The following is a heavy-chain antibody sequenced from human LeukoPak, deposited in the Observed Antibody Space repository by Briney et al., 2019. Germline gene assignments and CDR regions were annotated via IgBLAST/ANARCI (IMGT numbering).Heavy chain of an antibody. D-gene: IGHD6-13*01. J-gene: IGHJ4*02. CDR1: GFTFSTYA. Sequence: PGGSLRLSCAASGFTFSTYAMSWVRQAPGKGLEWVSSISGRGNNTYYADSVKGRFTNSRDNSKNTLHLQMNSLRVEDTAIYYCARAYSSSWYDYWGQGTLVIVSS. CDR3: ARAYSSSWYDY. CDR2: ISGRGNNT. V-gene: IGHV3-23*01.